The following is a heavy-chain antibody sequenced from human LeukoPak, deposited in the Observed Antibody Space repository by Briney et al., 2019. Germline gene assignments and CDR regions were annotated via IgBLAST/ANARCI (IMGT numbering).Heavy chain of an antibody. CDR1: GFTFSSYS. CDR3: AGGAGATRKIDY. Sequence: PGGSLRLSCAASGFTFSSYSINWVRQAPGKGLEWVSSISSGSTYIYYADSVKGRFTISRDNAKNSLFLQMNSLRAEETAVYYCAGGAGATRKIDYWGQGTLVTVSS. CDR2: ISSGSTYI. D-gene: IGHD1-26*01. J-gene: IGHJ4*02. V-gene: IGHV3-21*01.